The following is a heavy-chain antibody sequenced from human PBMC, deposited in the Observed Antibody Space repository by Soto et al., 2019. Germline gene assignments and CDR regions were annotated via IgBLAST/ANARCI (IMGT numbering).Heavy chain of an antibody. CDR1: RAALNSGNYY. Sequence: KASETLSLTCCVSRAALNSGNYYWCWIRQVPGKGLEWIGHIYVTGAVDYNPSLRDRITISQDTSERQFSLNLRLVTAADTAVYYCARLRIATNNYKWFDPWGQGTLVTVSS. CDR3: ARLRIATNNYKWFDP. V-gene: IGHV4-31*03. CDR2: IYVTGAV. J-gene: IGHJ5*02. D-gene: IGHD2-21*01.